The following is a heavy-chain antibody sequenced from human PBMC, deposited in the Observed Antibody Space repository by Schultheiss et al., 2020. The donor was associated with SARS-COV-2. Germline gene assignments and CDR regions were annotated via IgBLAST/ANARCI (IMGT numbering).Heavy chain of an antibody. CDR2: IYYSGST. CDR1: GGSISSGGYY. D-gene: IGHD5-12*01. Sequence: SETLSLTCTVSGGSISSGGYYWSWIRQHPGKGLEWIGYIYYSGSTYYNPSLKSRVTISVDTSKNQFSLRLSSVTAADTAVYYCASTLGFSGYIGVWGQGTLVTVSS. V-gene: IGHV4-31*03. J-gene: IGHJ4*02. CDR3: ASTLGFSGYIGV.